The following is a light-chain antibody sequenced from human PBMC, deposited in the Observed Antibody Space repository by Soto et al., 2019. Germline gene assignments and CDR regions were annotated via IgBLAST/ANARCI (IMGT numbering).Light chain of an antibody. V-gene: IGLV1-40*01. CDR1: SSNIGAGYD. CDR2: ADN. J-gene: IGLJ2*01. Sequence: QSVLTQTPSVSGAPGQKITMSCTGSSSNIGAGYDVHWYQQLPGAAPRLLIYADNNRPSGVPDRFSASNSGTSASLAITGLQGEDEAVYDCQSYDTSLSGVIFGAGTKLTGL. CDR3: QSYDTSLSGVI.